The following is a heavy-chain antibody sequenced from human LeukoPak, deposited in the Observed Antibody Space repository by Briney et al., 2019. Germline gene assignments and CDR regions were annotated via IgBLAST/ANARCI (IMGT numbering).Heavy chain of an antibody. CDR2: ISSSGITM. Sequence: PGGSLRLSCAASGFTFSDYYMSWIRQAPGKGLEWVSYISSSGITMSYADSVKGRFTISRDNAKNSLYLQMNSLRAEDTAVYYCARPGYYDSSGYYYNYYYMDVWGKGTTVTVSS. D-gene: IGHD3-22*01. CDR1: GFTFSDYY. CDR3: ARPGYYDSSGYYYNYYYMDV. J-gene: IGHJ6*03. V-gene: IGHV3-11*04.